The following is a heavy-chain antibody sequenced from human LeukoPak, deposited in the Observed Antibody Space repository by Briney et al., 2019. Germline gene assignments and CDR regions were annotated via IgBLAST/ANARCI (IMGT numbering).Heavy chain of an antibody. CDR2: IYHSGST. J-gene: IGHJ5*02. D-gene: IGHD3-9*01. Sequence: SETLSLTCAVSGGSISSSNWWSWVRQPPGKGLEWIGEIYHSGSTNYNPSLKSRVTISVDKSKNQFSLKLSSVTAADTAVYYCAGRYDILTSKKLFDPWGQGTLVTVSS. CDR3: AGRYDILTSKKLFDP. V-gene: IGHV4-4*02. CDR1: GGSISSSNW.